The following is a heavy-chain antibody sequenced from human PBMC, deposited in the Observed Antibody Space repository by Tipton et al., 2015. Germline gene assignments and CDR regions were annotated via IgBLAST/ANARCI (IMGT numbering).Heavy chain of an antibody. CDR2: INSNAGGT. J-gene: IGHJ4*02. CDR3: ARDAKPSGLDYYFDS. CDR1: GYTFTDYY. D-gene: IGHD3/OR15-3a*01. V-gene: IGHV1-2*02. Sequence: QSGAEVKKPGASVKVSCKTSGYTFTDYYMHWVRQAPGQGLEWMGWINSNAGGTNYAQKFLGRVTMTRDTSINTAYMELRGLRSDDTAVYYCARDAKPSGLDYYFDSWGQGTLVTVSS.